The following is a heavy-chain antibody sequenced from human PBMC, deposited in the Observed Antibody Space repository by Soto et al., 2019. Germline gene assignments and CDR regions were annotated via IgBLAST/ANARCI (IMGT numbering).Heavy chain of an antibody. CDR3: ARTNRGQGFDF. D-gene: IGHD3-16*02. CDR2: IYDSESA. Sequence: TLSLTCTVSGGSISSYFWSWIRQPPGKGLEWIGYIYDSESASYNPSLKSRVTMSLDTSNNQFSLKLTSVTAADTAVYYCARTNRGQGFDFWGQGTLVTSPQ. CDR1: GGSISSYF. J-gene: IGHJ4*02. V-gene: IGHV4-59*08.